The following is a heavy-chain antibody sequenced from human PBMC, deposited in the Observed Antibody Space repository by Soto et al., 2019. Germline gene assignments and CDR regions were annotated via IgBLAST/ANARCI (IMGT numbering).Heavy chain of an antibody. V-gene: IGHV3-33*01. CDR1: GFTFSNYG. CDR2: ITRDGVDA. CDR3: AREYDGPGNYMVV. J-gene: IGHJ6*01. Sequence: QVQLVESGGGVVQPGTSLKLSCEPSGFTFSNYGMHWVRQIPDKGLDWVAVITRDGVDAKYAEFVQGQYRNSRDNSRKTLYQQKNSLTADDTGVYYWAREYDGPGNYMVVWGRGNTVT. D-gene: IGHD1-7*01.